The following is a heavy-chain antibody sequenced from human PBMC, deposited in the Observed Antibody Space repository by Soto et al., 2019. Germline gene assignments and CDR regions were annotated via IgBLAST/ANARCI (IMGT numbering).Heavy chain of an antibody. D-gene: IGHD3-22*01. CDR1: GGSISSGGYY. CDR3: ARDYYDSSGYYYFGY. J-gene: IGHJ4*02. V-gene: IGHV4-31*03. CDR2: IYYSGST. Sequence: PSETLSLTCTVSGGSISSGGYYWSWIRQHPGKGLEWIGYIYYSGSTYYNPSLKSRVTISVDTSKNQFSLKLSSVTAADTAVYYCARDYYDSSGYYYFGYWGQGTLVTVSS.